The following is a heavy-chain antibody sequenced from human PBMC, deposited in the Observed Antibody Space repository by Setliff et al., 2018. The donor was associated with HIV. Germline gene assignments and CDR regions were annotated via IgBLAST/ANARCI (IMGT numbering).Heavy chain of an antibody. CDR3: ARDWAAPYYYGMDV. CDR2: IYFSGST. CDR1: GDSVTSDSYY. V-gene: IGHV4-61*02. J-gene: IGHJ6*02. Sequence: SETLSLTCTVSGDSVTSDSYYWNWIRQPAGKTLGWIGRIYFSGSTNYNPSLKSRVTISIDTSKNQLSLKLSSVTAADTAVYYCARDWAAPYYYGMDVWGQGTTVTVSS. D-gene: IGHD3-16*01.